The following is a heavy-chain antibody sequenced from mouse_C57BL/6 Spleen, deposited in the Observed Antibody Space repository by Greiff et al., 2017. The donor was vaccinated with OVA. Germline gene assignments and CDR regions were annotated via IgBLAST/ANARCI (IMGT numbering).Heavy chain of an antibody. CDR2: INPNNGGT. V-gene: IGHV1-26*01. CDR1: GYTFTDYY. J-gene: IGHJ4*01. D-gene: IGHD1-1*01. CDR3: ARSGYYGSSYEYYAMDY. Sequence: EVQLQQSGPELVKPGASVKISCKASGYTFTDYYMNWVKQSHGKSLEWIGDINPNNGGTSYNQKFKGKATLTVDKSSSTAYMELRSLTSEDSAVYYCARSGYYGSSYEYYAMDYWGQGTSVTVSS.